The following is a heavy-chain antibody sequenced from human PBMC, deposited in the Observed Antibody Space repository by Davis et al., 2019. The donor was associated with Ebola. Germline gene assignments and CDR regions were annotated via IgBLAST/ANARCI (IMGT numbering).Heavy chain of an antibody. V-gene: IGHV4-59*12. CDR2: IYHSGNT. Sequence: MPSETLSLTCTVSGGSISTYYWSWVRQPPGKGLEWIGYIYHSGNTDSNPSLKSRVTISVDTSKNQLSLKLNSVTAADTAVYYCAGAGYSSGWNFGYWGQGALVVVSS. J-gene: IGHJ4*02. CDR3: AGAGYSSGWNFGY. D-gene: IGHD6-19*01. CDR1: GGSISTYY.